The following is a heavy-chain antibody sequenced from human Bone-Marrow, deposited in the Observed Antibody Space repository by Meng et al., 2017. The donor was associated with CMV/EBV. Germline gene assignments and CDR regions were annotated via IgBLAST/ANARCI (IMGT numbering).Heavy chain of an antibody. D-gene: IGHD5-18*01. J-gene: IGHJ4*02. CDR3: ASGYSYGDYFDY. CDR1: GFTFSSYS. V-gene: IGHV3-21*01. CDR2: ISSSSSYI. Sequence: GGSLRLSCAASGFTFSSYSMNWVRQAPGKGLEWVSSISSSSSYIYYADSVKGRFTISRDNAKNSLYLQMNSLRAEVTAVYYCASGYSYGDYFDYWGQGTLVTVSS.